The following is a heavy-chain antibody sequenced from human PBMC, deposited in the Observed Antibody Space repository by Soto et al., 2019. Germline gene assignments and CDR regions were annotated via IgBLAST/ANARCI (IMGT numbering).Heavy chain of an antibody. D-gene: IGHD5-12*01. CDR2: IRGSDGAT. CDR3: AKVDRAQWLQPIDY. V-gene: IGHV3-23*01. Sequence: PGGSLRLSCAASGFTLSGYAMSWVRQAPGKGLEWVSAIRGSDGATYYADSVKGRFTISRDNSKNTLYLQMNSLRVEDTAVYYCAKVDRAQWLQPIDYWGQGTLVTVSS. J-gene: IGHJ4*02. CDR1: GFTLSGYA.